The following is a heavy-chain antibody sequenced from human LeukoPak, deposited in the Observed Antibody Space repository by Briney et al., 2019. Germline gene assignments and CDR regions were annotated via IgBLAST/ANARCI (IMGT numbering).Heavy chain of an antibody. V-gene: IGHV3-73*01. CDR3: TRHSSGWYEGDY. J-gene: IGHJ4*02. CDR1: GFTFSGSA. Sequence: GGSLRLSCAASGFTFSGSAMHWVRQASGKGLEWVGRIRSKANTYATAYAASVKVRFTISRDDSKNTAYLQMNSLKTEDTAVYYCTRHSSGWYEGDYWGQGTLVTVSS. D-gene: IGHD6-19*01. CDR2: IRSKANTYAT.